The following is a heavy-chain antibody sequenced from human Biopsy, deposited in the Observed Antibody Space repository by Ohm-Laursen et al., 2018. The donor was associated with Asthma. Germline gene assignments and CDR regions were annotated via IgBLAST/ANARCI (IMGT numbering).Heavy chain of an antibody. V-gene: IGHV4-30-4*01. CDR1: GAYIGSRDHH. CDR2: VFWSGTT. CDR3: ARVASYGDLYFGIDV. D-gene: IGHD4-17*01. Sequence: SQTLSLTCTVSGAYIGSRDHHWSWIRQSPGTGLEWIGFVFWSGTTYYSRSLERRLSISIDTTRNEFSMRLRSVTAADTAVYFCARVASYGDLYFGIDVWGPGTTVSVS. J-gene: IGHJ6*02.